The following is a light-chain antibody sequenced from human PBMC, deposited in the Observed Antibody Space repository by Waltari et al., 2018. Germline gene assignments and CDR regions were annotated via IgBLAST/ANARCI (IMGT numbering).Light chain of an antibody. CDR1: SSVVGRYNF. CDR3: SSYTSSSTWV. V-gene: IGLV2-14*01. Sequence: QSALTQPASVSGPPGQPFPIPCTGTSSVVGRYNFVSWYQQHPGKAPKLMIYDVSNRPSGVSNRFSGSKSGNTASLTISGLQAEDEADYYCSSYTSSSTWVFGGGTKLTVL. J-gene: IGLJ3*02. CDR2: DVS.